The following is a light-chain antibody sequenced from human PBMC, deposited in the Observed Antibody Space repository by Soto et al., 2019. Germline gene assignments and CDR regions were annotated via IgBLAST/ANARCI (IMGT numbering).Light chain of an antibody. V-gene: IGKV1-5*01. CDR1: QSISSW. Sequence: DIQMTQSPSTLSASVGDRVTITCRASQSISSWLAWYQQKPGKAPKLLIYGASTLQSGVPSRFSGSGSGTEFTLTISSLQPEDFATYYCQHYNSYSEAFGQGTTGDIK. J-gene: IGKJ1*01. CDR3: QHYNSYSEA. CDR2: GAS.